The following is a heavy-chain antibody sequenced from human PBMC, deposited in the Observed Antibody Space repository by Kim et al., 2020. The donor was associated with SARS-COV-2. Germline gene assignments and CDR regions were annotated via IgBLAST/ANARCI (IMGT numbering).Heavy chain of an antibody. CDR3: ARDIVVVTASSSDAFDI. CDR2: IYYSGST. V-gene: IGHV4-39*07. CDR1: GGSISSSSYY. Sequence: SETLSLTCTVSGGSISSSSYYWGWIRPPPGKGLEWIGSIYYSGSTYSNPSLKSRVTISVDTSKNQFSLKLSSVTAADTAVYYCARDIVVVTASSSDAFDIWDQGTMVTVSS. D-gene: IGHD2-21*02. J-gene: IGHJ3*02.